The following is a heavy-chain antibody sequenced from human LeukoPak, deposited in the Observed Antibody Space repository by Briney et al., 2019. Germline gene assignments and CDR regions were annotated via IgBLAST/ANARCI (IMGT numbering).Heavy chain of an antibody. CDR2: IKQDGSEK. D-gene: IGHD3-22*01. CDR1: GFTFSSYG. J-gene: IGHJ4*02. CDR3: ATGSQAYYYDSSGYGDY. V-gene: IGHV3-7*01. Sequence: PGGSLRLSCAASGFTFSSYGMHWVRQAPGKGLEWVANIKQDGSEKYYVDSVKGRFTISRDNAKNSLYLQMNSLRAEDTAVYYCATGSQAYYYDSSGYGDYWGQGTLVTVSS.